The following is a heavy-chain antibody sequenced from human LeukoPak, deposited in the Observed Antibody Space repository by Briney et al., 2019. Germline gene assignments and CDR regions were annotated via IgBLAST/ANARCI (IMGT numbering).Heavy chain of an antibody. CDR1: GFTFSSYG. V-gene: IGHV3-30*02. J-gene: IGHJ5*02. D-gene: IGHD2-2*01. CDR3: ARDTWYQLDPAQILNWFDP. Sequence: GGSLRLSCATSGFTFSSYGMHWVRQAPGKGLEWVAFIRHDGSNKYYADSVKGRFTISRDNAKNSLYLQMNSLRAEDTAVYYCARDTWYQLDPAQILNWFDPWGQGTLVTVSS. CDR2: IRHDGSNK.